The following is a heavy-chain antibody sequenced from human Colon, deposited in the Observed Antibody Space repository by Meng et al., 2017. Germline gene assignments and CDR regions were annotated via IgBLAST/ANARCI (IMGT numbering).Heavy chain of an antibody. V-gene: IGHV3-23*01. J-gene: IGHJ4*02. CDR3: ARITSSASDH. Sequence: GESLKISCVGSGFTFSNHGMSWARQAPGKGLEWVSAVGGGGDTTYYADSAKGRFTISRDNSKNTMYLQMNNLRAEDAAVYCYARITSSASDHWGQGTMVTVSS. D-gene: IGHD2/OR15-2a*01. CDR1: GFTFSNHG. CDR2: VGGGGDTT.